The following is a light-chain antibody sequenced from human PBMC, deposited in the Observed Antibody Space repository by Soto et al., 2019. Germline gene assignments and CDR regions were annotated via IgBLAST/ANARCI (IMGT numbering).Light chain of an antibody. J-gene: IGKJ1*01. V-gene: IGKV3-15*01. CDR1: RGISSN. Sequence: VMTQSPATLSSSPGERATLSCRASRGISSNLAWYQQKPGQAPRLLIYDASTRATGIQARFSGSGSGTEFNLTISSLQSEDFAVYYCHHYNNWPPWTFGQGTKVDI. CDR3: HHYNNWPPWT. CDR2: DAS.